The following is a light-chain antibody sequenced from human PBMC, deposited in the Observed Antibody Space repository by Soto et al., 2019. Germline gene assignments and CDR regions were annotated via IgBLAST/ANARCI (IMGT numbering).Light chain of an antibody. CDR3: QQSYSAPCT. J-gene: IGKJ2*02. Sequence: DIQMTQSPSTLSASVGDRVPITCRASQSISSYLNWYQQKPGKAPKLLIYAASSLQSGVPSRFSGSGSGTDLTLTISSLQPEDFATYYCQQSYSAPCTFAQGTKLEIK. CDR1: QSISSY. CDR2: AAS. V-gene: IGKV1-39*01.